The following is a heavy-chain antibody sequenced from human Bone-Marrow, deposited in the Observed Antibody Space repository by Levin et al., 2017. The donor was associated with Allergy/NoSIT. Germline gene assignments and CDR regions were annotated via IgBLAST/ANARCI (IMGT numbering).Heavy chain of an antibody. CDR2: ISYDGSGK. V-gene: IGHV3-30*04. CDR3: ATIQQFSSPNEGGPFDH. D-gene: IGHD1-1*01. Sequence: PGGSLRLSCAASGFTYSRFAMHWVRQAPGKGLEWLTFISYDGSGKYYADSVKGRFTVYRDNSKNTLDLQMNNLRPEDTAVYYCATIQQFSSPNEGGPFDHWGQGTLVTVSS. CDR1: GFTYSRFA. J-gene: IGHJ4*02.